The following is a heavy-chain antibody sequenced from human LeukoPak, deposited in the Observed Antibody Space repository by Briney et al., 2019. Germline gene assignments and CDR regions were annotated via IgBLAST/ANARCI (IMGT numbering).Heavy chain of an antibody. D-gene: IGHD6-25*01. V-gene: IGHV1-2*02. J-gene: IGHJ6*03. CDR1: GYTFSDNN. Sequence: ASVKVSCKASGYTFSDNNMHWVRQAPGQGLEWMGWINPSSGGTNYAKKFQGRVTMTRDTSISAAYMELSRLRSDDTAVYYCARVRQDRDYYYYYMDVWGKGTTVTVSS. CDR3: ARVRQDRDYYYYYMDV. CDR2: INPSSGGT.